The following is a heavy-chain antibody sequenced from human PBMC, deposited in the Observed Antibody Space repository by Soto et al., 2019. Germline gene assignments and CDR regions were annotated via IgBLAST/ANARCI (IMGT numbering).Heavy chain of an antibody. CDR3: ATGFAMDV. CDR2: IFYSGNT. CDR1: GGASGYFY. V-gene: IGHV4-59*01. Sequence: TGSVSGGASGYFYWSWIRQPPGKGLEWIAYIFYSGNTNYNPSLKSRVAMSVDTSKNQFSLKLSSVTAADTAVYYCATGFAMDVWGQGTTVTVSS. J-gene: IGHJ6*02. D-gene: IGHD3-10*01.